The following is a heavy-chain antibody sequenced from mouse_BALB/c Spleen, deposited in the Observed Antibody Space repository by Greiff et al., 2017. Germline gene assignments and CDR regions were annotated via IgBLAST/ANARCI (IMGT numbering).Heavy chain of an antibody. CDR3: ARREYGNQFAY. CDR1: GFDFSRYW. Sequence: EVKLVESGGGLVQPGGSLKLSCAASGFDFSRYWMSWVRQAPGKGLEWIGEINPDSSTINYTPSLKDKFIISRDNAKNTLYLQMSKVRSEDTALYYCARREYGNQFAYWGQGTLVTVSA. CDR2: INPDSSTI. J-gene: IGHJ3*01. D-gene: IGHD2-10*02. V-gene: IGHV4-1*02.